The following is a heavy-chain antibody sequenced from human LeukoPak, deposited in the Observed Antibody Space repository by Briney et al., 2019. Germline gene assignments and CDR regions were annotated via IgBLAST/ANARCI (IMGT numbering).Heavy chain of an antibody. CDR2: ITTATSSYI. CDR1: GFTFSSHD. V-gene: IGHV3-21*01. D-gene: IGHD3-22*01. Sequence: PGGSLRLSCAASGFTFSSHDMNWVRQAPGKGLEWVSSITTATSSYIYYADSVKGRFTISRDDAKNSLYLQMDSLRAEDTAVYYCARDTTRPINYFDTSGYYSVFDYWGQGTLVTVSS. CDR3: ARDTTRPINYFDTSGYYSVFDY. J-gene: IGHJ4*02.